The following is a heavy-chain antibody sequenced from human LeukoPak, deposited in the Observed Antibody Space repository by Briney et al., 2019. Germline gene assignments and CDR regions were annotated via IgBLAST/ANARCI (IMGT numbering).Heavy chain of an antibody. CDR2: IYYSGST. J-gene: IGHJ5*02. V-gene: IGHV4-39*02. CDR3: ARETPGYYYGSGSSNWFDP. CDR1: GGSISSSSYY. D-gene: IGHD3-10*01. Sequence: SETLSLTCTVSGGSISSSSYYWGWIRQPPGKGPEWIGSIYYSGSTYYNPSLKSRVTISVDTSKNQFSLRLSSVTAADTAVYYCARETPGYYYGSGSSNWFDPWGQGTLVTVSS.